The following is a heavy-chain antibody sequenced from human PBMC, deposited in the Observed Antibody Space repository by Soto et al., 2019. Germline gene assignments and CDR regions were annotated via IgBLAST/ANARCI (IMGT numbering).Heavy chain of an antibody. CDR3: AIYDSSGSRGFQH. Sequence: SETLSLNCTVSGGSISRGAACWSWIRQHPGKGLEWIGYIHYSGSTYYNPSLKSRVTISVDTSKNQFSLKLSSVTAADTAVYYCAIYDSSGSRGFQHWGQGTLLTVSS. D-gene: IGHD3-22*01. V-gene: IGHV4-31*03. J-gene: IGHJ1*01. CDR1: GGSISRGAAC. CDR2: IHYSGST.